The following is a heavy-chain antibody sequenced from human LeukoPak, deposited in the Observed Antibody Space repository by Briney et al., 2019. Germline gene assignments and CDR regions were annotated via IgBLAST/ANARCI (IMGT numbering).Heavy chain of an antibody. D-gene: IGHD1-26*01. V-gene: IGHV3-21*01. CDR1: GFTFSSYS. CDR3: ARGFEGATLHWFDP. J-gene: IGHJ5*02. Sequence: GGPLRLSCAASGFTFSSYSMNWVRQAPGKGLEWVSSISSSSSYIYYADSVKGRFTISRDNAKNSLYLQMNSLRAEDTAVYYCARGFEGATLHWFDPWGQGTLVTVSS. CDR2: ISSSSSYI.